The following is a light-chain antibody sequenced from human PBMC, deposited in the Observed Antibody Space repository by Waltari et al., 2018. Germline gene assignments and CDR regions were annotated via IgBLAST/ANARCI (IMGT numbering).Light chain of an antibody. CDR2: DAS. V-gene: IGKV3-20*01. J-gene: IGKJ1*01. CDR3: QHYVNLPVT. Sequence: EIVLTQSPGTLSLSPGERATLSCRASQSVGKSLAWYQQSPGQAPRLLSYDASTRATGTPGRFSGSGFGTDFSLAISSLEPEDVAVYFCQHYVNLPVTFGQGTKVEI. CDR1: QSVGKS.